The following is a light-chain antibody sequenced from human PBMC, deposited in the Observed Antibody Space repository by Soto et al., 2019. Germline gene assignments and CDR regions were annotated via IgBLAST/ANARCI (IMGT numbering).Light chain of an antibody. Sequence: QSVLTQPASVSGSPGQSIIISCTGTSSDVGGYNSVSWYQQHPGKAPKLIIYEVSNRPSGVSNHNRFSGSKSGNTASLTISGLQAEDEADYYCSSYTSSSTWVFGTGTKVTVL. CDR3: SSYTSSSTWV. V-gene: IGLV2-14*01. CDR1: SSDVGGYNS. CDR2: EVS. J-gene: IGLJ1*01.